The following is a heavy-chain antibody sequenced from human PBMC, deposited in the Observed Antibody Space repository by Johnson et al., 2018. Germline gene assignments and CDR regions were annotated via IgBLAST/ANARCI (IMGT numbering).Heavy chain of an antibody. CDR2: MNHLGNG. J-gene: IGHJ3*02. Sequence: QVQLQQWGAGLLKPSETLSLTCSVYGGSLSGYYWTGIRQPPGKGLEWIGEMNHLGNGNYNLSLKSRVTISVDTSKNQFSLKLSSVTAADTAVYYCARRERQAVAFDIWGQGTMVTGSS. CDR1: GGSLSGYY. D-gene: IGHD1-14*01. CDR3: ARRERQAVAFDI. V-gene: IGHV4-34*01.